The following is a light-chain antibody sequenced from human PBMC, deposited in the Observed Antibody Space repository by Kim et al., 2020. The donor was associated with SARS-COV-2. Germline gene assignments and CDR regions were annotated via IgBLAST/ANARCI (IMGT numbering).Light chain of an antibody. CDR1: QSINSSY. CDR2: GAS. J-gene: IGKJ1*01. V-gene: IGKV3-20*01. CDR3: QQYGSSPRT. Sequence: GESAHLSCRASQSINSSYLAWYQQNPGQAPRLLICGASSRATCIPDRFSGSVSGTDFTLTISRLEPEDFAVYYCQQYGSSPRTFGQGTKVDIK.